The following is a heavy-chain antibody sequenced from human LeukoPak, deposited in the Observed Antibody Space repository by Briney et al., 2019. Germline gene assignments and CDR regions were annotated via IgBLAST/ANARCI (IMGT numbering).Heavy chain of an antibody. J-gene: IGHJ6*03. CDR3: AREITLDYYYYYMDV. V-gene: IGHV4-59*01. Sequence: SETLSLTCTVSGGSISSYYWSWVRQPPGKGLEWIGYIYYSGSTNYNPSLKSRVTISVDTSKNQFSLKLSSVTAADTAVYYCAREITLDYYYYYMDVWGKATTVTVSS. D-gene: IGHD3-16*01. CDR1: GGSISSYY. CDR2: IYYSGST.